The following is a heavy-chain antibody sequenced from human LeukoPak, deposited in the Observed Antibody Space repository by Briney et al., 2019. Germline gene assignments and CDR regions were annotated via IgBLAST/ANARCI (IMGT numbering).Heavy chain of an antibody. CDR2: IIPIFGTA. Sequence: SVEVSCKASGGTFSSCAISWVRQAPGQGLEWMGGIIPIFGTANYAQKFQGRVTITADESTSTAYMELSSLRSEDTAVYYCALRFGGVTINDYGMDVWGQGTTVTVSS. J-gene: IGHJ6*02. CDR1: GGTFSSCA. D-gene: IGHD3-16*01. V-gene: IGHV1-69*13. CDR3: ALRFGGVTINDYGMDV.